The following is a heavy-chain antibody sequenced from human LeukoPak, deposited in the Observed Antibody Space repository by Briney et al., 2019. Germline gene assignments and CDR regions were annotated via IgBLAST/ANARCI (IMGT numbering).Heavy chain of an antibody. D-gene: IGHD6-13*01. Sequence: SETLSLTCTVSGGSISSDYWCWIRQPPGQGLEWNGYIYYSGSTNYNPSLKSRVTISVDTSKNQFSLKLSSVTVADTAVYYCARGRHQLAYWGQGTLVTVSS. V-gene: IGHV4-59*01. CDR1: GGSISSDY. CDR3: ARGRHQLAY. CDR2: IYYSGST. J-gene: IGHJ4*02.